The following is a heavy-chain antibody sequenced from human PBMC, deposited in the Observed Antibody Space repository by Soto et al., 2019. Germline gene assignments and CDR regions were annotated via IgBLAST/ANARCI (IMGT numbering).Heavy chain of an antibody. CDR3: ARDRDYIWGSYLDYGMGV. D-gene: IGHD3-16*02. J-gene: IGHJ6*02. V-gene: IGHV3-21*01. CDR2: ISTSSGYI. Sequence: PGGSLRLSCAASGITFTGYTMNWVRQAPGKGLEWVSSISTSSGYIYYADSVKGRFTISRDNADKSLSLQMNSLRAEDTAVYYCARDRDYIWGSYLDYGMGVWGQGTTVTVSS. CDR1: GITFTGYT.